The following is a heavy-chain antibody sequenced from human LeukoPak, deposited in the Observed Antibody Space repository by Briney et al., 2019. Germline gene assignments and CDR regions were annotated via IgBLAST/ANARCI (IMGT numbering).Heavy chain of an antibody. CDR3: AKGAALNYYDSSGYSFDI. V-gene: IGHV3-21*01. Sequence: GGSLRLSCAASGFTFSSYSMNWVRQAPGKGLEWVSSISTSSSYIYYADSVKGRFTISRDNSKNTLYLQMNSLRAEDTAVYYCAKGAALNYYDSSGYSFDIWGQGTMVTVSS. CDR2: ISTSSSYI. J-gene: IGHJ3*02. CDR1: GFTFSSYS. D-gene: IGHD3-22*01.